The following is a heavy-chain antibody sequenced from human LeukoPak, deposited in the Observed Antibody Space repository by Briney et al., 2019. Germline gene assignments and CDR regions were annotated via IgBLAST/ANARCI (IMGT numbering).Heavy chain of an antibody. D-gene: IGHD1-26*01. CDR3: ASRSGSYYGWYFDL. CDR2: IYYSGST. CDR1: GGSISSSSYY. V-gene: IGHV4-39*01. J-gene: IGHJ2*01. Sequence: PSETLSLTCTVSGGSISSSSYYWGRIRQPPGKGLEWIGSIYYSGSTYYNPSLKSRVTISVDTSKNQFSLKLSSVTAADTAVYYCASRSGSYYGWYFDLWGRGTLVTVSS.